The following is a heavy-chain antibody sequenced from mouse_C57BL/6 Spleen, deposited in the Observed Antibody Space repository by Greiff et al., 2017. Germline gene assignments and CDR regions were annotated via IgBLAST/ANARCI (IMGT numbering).Heavy chain of an antibody. CDR2: ISSGGSYT. CDR1: GFTFSSYG. J-gene: IGHJ2*01. V-gene: IGHV5-6*01. CDR3: ARSDMYYFDY. D-gene: IGHD3-3*01. Sequence: VQLKESGGDLVKPGGSLKLSCAASGFTFSSYGMSWVRQTPDKRLEWVATISSGGSYTYYPDSVKGRFTLARDNAKNTLDLQMSSLKSEDTAMYYCARSDMYYFDYWGQGTTLTVSS.